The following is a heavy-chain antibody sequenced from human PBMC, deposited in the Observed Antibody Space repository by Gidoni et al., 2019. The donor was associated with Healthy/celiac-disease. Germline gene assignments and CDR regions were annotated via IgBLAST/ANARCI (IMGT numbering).Heavy chain of an antibody. CDR3: AGGPDDFWSGYYTGIGENYYYYGMDV. CDR1: RFTVSSHS. Sequence: EVQLVESGGGLVTPGGSLRLSCADSRFTVSSHSLNWVGPAPGTGLEWVSYSSSSSSYIYYADSVKGRFTISRDNAKNSLYLQMNSLRAEDTAVYYCAGGPDDFWSGYYTGIGENYYYYGMDVWGQGTTVTVSS. J-gene: IGHJ6*02. CDR2: SSSSSSYI. D-gene: IGHD3-3*01. V-gene: IGHV3-21*01.